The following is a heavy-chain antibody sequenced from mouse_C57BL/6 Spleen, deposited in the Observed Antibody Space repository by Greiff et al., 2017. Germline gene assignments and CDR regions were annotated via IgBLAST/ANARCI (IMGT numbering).Heavy chain of an antibody. V-gene: IGHV1-50*01. CDR2: IDPSDSYT. CDR3: ARSEYEMIMDY. J-gene: IGHJ2*01. D-gene: IGHD2-4*01. CDR1: GYTFTSYW. Sequence: QVQLQQPGAELVKPGASVKLSCKASGYTFTSYWMQWVKQRPGQGLEWIGEIDPSDSYTNYNQKFKGKATLTVDTSSSTAYMQLSSLTSEDSAVYYCARSEYEMIMDYWGQGTTLTVSS.